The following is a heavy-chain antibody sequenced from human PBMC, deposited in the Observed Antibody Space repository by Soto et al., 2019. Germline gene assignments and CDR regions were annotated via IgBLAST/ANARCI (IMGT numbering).Heavy chain of an antibody. J-gene: IGHJ3*02. D-gene: IGHD1-26*01. Sequence: QVQLVQSGAEVKKPGASVKVSCKASGYTFTSYGISWVRQAPGQGLEWMGRIIPILGIANYAPKFQGRVPITADQSPGTAYMELSSLRSEDPAVYYCRYYGPAFAIWGQGTMVTVSS. V-gene: IGHV1-69*04. CDR2: IIPILGIA. CDR1: GYTFTSYG. CDR3: RYYGPAFAI.